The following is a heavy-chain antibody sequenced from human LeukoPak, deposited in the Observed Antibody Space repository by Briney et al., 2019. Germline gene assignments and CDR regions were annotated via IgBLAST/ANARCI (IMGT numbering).Heavy chain of an antibody. CDR2: ISGSGGST. CDR3: ARSHRTAMVIGY. Sequence: SGGSLRLSCAASGFTFSSYAMSWVRQAPGKGLEWVSAISGSGGSTYYADSVKGRFTISRDNSKNTLYLQMNSLRAEDTAVYYCARSHRTAMVIGYWGQGTLVTVSS. V-gene: IGHV3-23*01. CDR1: GFTFSSYA. D-gene: IGHD5-18*01. J-gene: IGHJ4*02.